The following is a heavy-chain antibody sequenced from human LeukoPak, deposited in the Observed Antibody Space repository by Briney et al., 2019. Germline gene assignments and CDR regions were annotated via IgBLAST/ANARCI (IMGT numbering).Heavy chain of an antibody. J-gene: IGHJ4*02. D-gene: IGHD2-15*01. CDR2: ISPSGGSS. V-gene: IGHV1-46*01. Sequence: GASVKVSCKASGYTFTDYYIHWVRQAPGQGLEWMGIISPSGGSSSYAQKFQGRVTMTRDKSTSTVYMELSRLRSEDTAVYYCARAGGYCGRISCPYYFDYWGQGSLVAVSS. CDR3: ARAGGYCGRISCPYYFDY. CDR1: GYTFTDYY.